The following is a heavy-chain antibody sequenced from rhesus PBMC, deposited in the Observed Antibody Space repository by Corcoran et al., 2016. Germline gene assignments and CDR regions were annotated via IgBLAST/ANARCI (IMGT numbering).Heavy chain of an antibody. J-gene: IGHJ4*01. D-gene: IGHD2-21*01. CDR1: GFSFSDYY. CDR2: IYGSGGSN. CDR3: ASAPDVLVVVAMQGMYFDY. V-gene: IGHV4S14*01. Sequence: VQLVESGGGLAKPGGSLRLSCAASGFSFSDYYMYWVRQAPGKGLEWIGSIYGSGGSNYLNPSLKSRVTLSVDTSKNQFSLKLSSGTAADTAVYYCASAPDVLVVVAMQGMYFDYWGQGVLVTVSA.